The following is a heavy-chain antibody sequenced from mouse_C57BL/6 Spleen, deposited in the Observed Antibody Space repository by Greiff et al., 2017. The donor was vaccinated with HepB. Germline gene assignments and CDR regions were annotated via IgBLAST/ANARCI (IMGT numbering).Heavy chain of an antibody. D-gene: IGHD2-1*01. CDR2: IDPSDSYT. Sequence: QVQLQQSGAELVMPGASVKLSCKASGYTFTSYWMHWVKQRPGQGLEWIGEIDPSDSYTNYNQKFKGKSTLTVDKSSSTAYMQLSSLTSEDSAVYYCARGKYGIYFDYWGQGTTLTVSS. CDR3: ARGKYGIYFDY. V-gene: IGHV1-69*01. CDR1: GYTFTSYW. J-gene: IGHJ2*01.